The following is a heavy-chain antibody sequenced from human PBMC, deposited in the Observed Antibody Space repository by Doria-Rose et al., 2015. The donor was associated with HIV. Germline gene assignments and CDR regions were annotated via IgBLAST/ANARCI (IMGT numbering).Heavy chain of an antibody. CDR3: ARGLLRGGWNDVDYYYGMDV. J-gene: IGHJ6*02. CDR1: GGSFSGYY. CDR2: IHHRGST. D-gene: IGHD1-1*01. Sequence: QVQLQQWGAGLVKPSETLSLTCAVFGGSFSGYYWSWIRQPPGKGLEWIGAIHHRGSTNYNTSLKGRVTISLDTSKNLFSLKLSSVTAADTAVYYCARGLLRGGWNDVDYYYGMDVWGQGTTVTVSS. V-gene: IGHV4-34*01.